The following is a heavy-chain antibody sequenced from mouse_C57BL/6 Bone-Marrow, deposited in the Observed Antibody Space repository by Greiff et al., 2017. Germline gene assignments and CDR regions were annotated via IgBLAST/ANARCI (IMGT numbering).Heavy chain of an antibody. CDR1: GYTFTSYG. J-gene: IGHJ1*03. CDR2: IYPRSGNT. CDR3: ARNKVVADWYFDV. Sequence: QVHVKQSGAELARPGASVKLSCKASGYTFTSYGISWVKQRTGQGLEWIGEIYPRSGNTYYNEKFKGKATLTADKSSSTAYMELRSLTSEDSAVYFCARNKVVADWYFDVWGTGTTVTVSS. D-gene: IGHD1-1*01. V-gene: IGHV1-81*01.